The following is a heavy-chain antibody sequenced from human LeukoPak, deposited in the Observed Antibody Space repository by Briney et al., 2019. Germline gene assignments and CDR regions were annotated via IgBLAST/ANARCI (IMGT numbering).Heavy chain of an antibody. D-gene: IGHD2-15*01. J-gene: IGHJ4*02. Sequence: SETLSLTCTVSGASITSYYWTWIRQPPGKGLECVGYIYYTGDTNYNPSLKSRVTMSLDTSKSQFSLKLTSVTAADTAIYYCARYTRIPDYWGQGTLVTVTS. V-gene: IGHV4-59*01. CDR2: IYYTGDT. CDR1: GASITSYY. CDR3: ARYTRIPDY.